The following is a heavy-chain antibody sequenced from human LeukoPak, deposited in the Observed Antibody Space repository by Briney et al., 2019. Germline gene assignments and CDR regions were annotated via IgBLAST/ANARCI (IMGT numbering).Heavy chain of an antibody. J-gene: IGHJ3*02. CDR1: GGSISSSSYY. CDR2: IYYSGST. V-gene: IGHV4-39*07. Sequence: SETLSLTRTVSGGSISSSSYYWGWIRQPPGKGLEWIGSIYYSGSTYYNLSLKSRVTISVDTSKNQFSLKLSSVTAADTAVYYCARVSTDIVVVPAARLTYEVALSAFDIWGQGTMVTVSS. D-gene: IGHD2-2*01. CDR3: ARVSTDIVVVPAARLTYEVALSAFDI.